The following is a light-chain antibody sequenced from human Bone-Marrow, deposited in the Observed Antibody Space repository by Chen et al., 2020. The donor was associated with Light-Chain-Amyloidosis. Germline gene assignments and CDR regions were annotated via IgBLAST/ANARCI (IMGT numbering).Light chain of an antibody. CDR3: LQDNDYPQT. J-gene: IGKJ1*01. CDR2: AAS. Sequence: IQMTQSPSSLSASIGDRITITFRASQGIRTDLGRYQQKPGPAPKLLLYAASRVQSWAPTRFSGSGSGTDFTLTISSLQPEDCATYYSLQDNDYPQTFGQGTKVEVK. V-gene: IGKV1-6*01. CDR1: QGIRTD.